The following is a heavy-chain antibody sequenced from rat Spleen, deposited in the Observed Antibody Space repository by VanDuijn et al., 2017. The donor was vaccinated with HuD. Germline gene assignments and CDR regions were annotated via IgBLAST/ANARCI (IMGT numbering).Heavy chain of an antibody. J-gene: IGHJ3*01. CDR1: GFTFSNYY. D-gene: IGHD4-3*01. CDR3: ARHNSGYGVMDA. V-gene: IGHV5-7*01. CDR2: ISYDGSST. Sequence: EVQLVESGGGLVQPGRSLKLSCAASGFTFSNYYVAWVRQAPKKGLEWVATISYDGSSTYYRDSVKGRFTISRDNAKSTLYLQMDSLRSEDTATYYCARHNSGYGVMDAWGQGTLVTVSS.